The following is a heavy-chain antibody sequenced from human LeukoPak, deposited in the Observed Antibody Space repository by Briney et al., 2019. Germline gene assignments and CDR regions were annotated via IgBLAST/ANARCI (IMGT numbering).Heavy chain of an antibody. CDR2: IDPSDSYT. Sequence: GESLKTSCKGSGYSFTSYWISWVRQLPGKGLEWMGRIDPSDSYTNYSPSFQGHVTISADKSISTAYLQWSSLKASDTAMYYCARQGAGGTIWYFYYGMAVWGKGPTVTVPS. V-gene: IGHV5-10-1*01. D-gene: IGHD6-13*01. CDR3: ARQGAGGTIWYFYYGMAV. J-gene: IGHJ6*04. CDR1: GYSFTSYW.